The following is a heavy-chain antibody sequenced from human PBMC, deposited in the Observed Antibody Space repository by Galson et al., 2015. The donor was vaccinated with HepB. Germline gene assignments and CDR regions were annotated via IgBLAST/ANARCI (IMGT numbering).Heavy chain of an antibody. CDR1: GFTFSSYW. CDR3: ARVDPYSSSWYRVGIDY. CDR2: INSDGSST. Sequence: SLRLSCAASGFTFSSYWMHWVRQAPGKGLVWVSRINSDGSSTSYADSVKGRFTISRDNAKNTLYLQMNSLRAEDTAVYYCARVDPYSSSWYRVGIDYWGQGTLVTVSS. D-gene: IGHD6-13*01. J-gene: IGHJ4*02. V-gene: IGHV3-74*01.